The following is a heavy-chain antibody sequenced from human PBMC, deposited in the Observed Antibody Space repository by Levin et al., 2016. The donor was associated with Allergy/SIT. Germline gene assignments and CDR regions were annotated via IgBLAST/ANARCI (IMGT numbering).Heavy chain of an antibody. Sequence: GSLRLSCTVSGGSISSSSYYWGWIRQPPGKGLEWIGSIYYSGSTYYNPSLKSRVTISVDTSKNQFSLKLSSVTAADTAVYYCASTPRLLDSSGYSDYWGQGTLVPSPQ. D-gene: IGHD3-22*01. CDR2: IYYSGST. CDR1: GGSISSSSYY. CDR3: ASTPRLLDSSGYSDY. J-gene: IGHJ4*02. V-gene: IGHV4-39*01.